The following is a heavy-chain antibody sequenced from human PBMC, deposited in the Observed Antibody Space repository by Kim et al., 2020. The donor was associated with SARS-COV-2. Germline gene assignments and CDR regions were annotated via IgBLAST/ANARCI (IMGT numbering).Heavy chain of an antibody. D-gene: IGHD3-10*01. V-gene: IGHV4-39*07. J-gene: IGHJ5*02. CDR2: IYYSGST. Sequence: SETLSLTCTVSGGSISSSSYYWGWIRQPPGKGLEWIGSIYYSGSTYYNPSLKSRVTISVDTSKNRFSLKLSSVTAADTAVYYCAREGNIYYGSGSLFDPWGQGTLVTVSS. CDR3: AREGNIYYGSGSLFDP. CDR1: GGSISSSSYY.